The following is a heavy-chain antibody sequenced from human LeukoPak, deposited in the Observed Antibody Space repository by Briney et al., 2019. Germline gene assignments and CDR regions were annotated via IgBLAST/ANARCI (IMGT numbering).Heavy chain of an antibody. CDR2: ISREGGIA. J-gene: IGHJ4*02. Sequence: GRPLRLSCAASGFIFRTYDMHWVRQAPGKGLEWVAVISREGGIAYHADSVKGRFTISRDNSKNTLYLQMNSLRADDTAVYYCARHFTTGSIDHWGQGNLVTVSS. D-gene: IGHD3-9*01. CDR3: ARHFTTGSIDH. CDR1: GFIFRTYD. V-gene: IGHV3-30-3*01.